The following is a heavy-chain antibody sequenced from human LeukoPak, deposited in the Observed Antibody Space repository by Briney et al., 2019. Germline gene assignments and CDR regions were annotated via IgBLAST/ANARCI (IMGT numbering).Heavy chain of an antibody. CDR1: GGSISSGSYY. V-gene: IGHV4-61*02. J-gene: IGHJ4*02. CDR2: IYTSGST. Sequence: SETLSLTCTVSGGSISSGSYYWSWIWQPAGKGLEWIGRIYTSGSTNYNPFLESRVTISVDTSKNQFSLKLSSVTAADTAVYYCASYAGGYWGQGTLVTVSS. CDR3: ASYAGGY. D-gene: IGHD3-16*01.